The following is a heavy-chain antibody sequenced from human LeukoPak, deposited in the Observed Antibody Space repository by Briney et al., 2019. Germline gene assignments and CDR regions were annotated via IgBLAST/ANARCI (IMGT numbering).Heavy chain of an antibody. D-gene: IGHD3-10*01. CDR3: ARRSGTRGSGSYYLIRYYYYMDV. J-gene: IGHJ6*03. V-gene: IGHV4-39*07. CDR2: IYYSGST. Sequence: PSETLSLTCTVSGGSISSSSYYWDWIRQPPGKGLEWIGSIYYSGSTYYNPSLKSRVTISVDTSKNQFSLKLSSVTAADTAVYYCARRSGTRGSGSYYLIRYYYYMDVWGKGTTVTISS. CDR1: GGSISSSSYY.